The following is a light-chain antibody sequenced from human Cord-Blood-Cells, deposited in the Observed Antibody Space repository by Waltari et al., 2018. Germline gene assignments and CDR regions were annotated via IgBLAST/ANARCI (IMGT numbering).Light chain of an antibody. J-gene: IGLJ2*01. Sequence: SYELTQSPSVSVSPGQTASITCSGDKLGDKYACWYQQKPGQSPVLVIYQDSKRPSGIPERFSGSNSGNTATLTISGTQAMDEADYYCRAWDSSTVVFGGGTKLTVL. V-gene: IGLV3-1*01. CDR3: RAWDSSTVV. CDR2: QDS. CDR1: KLGDKY.